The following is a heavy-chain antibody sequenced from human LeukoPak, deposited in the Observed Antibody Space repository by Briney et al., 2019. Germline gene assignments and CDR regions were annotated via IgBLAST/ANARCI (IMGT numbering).Heavy chain of an antibody. V-gene: IGHV4-59*01. Sequence: PSETLSLTCTVSGGSMGSYYWSWIRQPPGKGLEWIGYVYSSGSTNYSPSLKSRVTISVDTSKSQFSLKLTSVTAADTAVYYCARLVGYYDSSGYSPSYYYGMDVWGQGTTVTVSS. J-gene: IGHJ6*02. CDR1: GGSMGSYY. CDR2: VYSSGST. D-gene: IGHD3-22*01. CDR3: ARLVGYYDSSGYSPSYYYGMDV.